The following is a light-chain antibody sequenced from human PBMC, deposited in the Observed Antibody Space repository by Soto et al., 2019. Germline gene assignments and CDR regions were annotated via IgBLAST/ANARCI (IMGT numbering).Light chain of an antibody. Sequence: DIQMTQSPPSLSASVGDTVAITCRAIQDISNYLAWYQQKPGKVPKLLIYAASTLQSGVPSLFSGSGSWTDFTHIISSLQPEDVATYYCQKYYNAPWTFGRGTKVEI. J-gene: IGKJ1*01. V-gene: IGKV1-27*01. CDR3: QKYYNAPWT. CDR1: QDISNY. CDR2: AAS.